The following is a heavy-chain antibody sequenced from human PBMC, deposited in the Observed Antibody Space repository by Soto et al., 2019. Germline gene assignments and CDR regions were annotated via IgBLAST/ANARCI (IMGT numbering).Heavy chain of an antibody. CDR1: RFAFSSYA. Sequence: QEQLVESGGGVVQPGTSLRLSCAASRFAFSSYAMHWVRQAPGKGLEWLAVISYDGGYENYADSVKGRFTVSSDNSKNTLWLQINSLRPEDTALYYCAKGTTVTPWRDLDLCGQGTLITVSS. CDR2: ISYDGGYE. CDR3: AKGTTVTPWRDLDL. V-gene: IGHV3-30*18. D-gene: IGHD4-17*01. J-gene: IGHJ2*01.